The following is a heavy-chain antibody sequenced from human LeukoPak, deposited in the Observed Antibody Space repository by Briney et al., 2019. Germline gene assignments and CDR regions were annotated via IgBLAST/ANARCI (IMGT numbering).Heavy chain of an antibody. V-gene: IGHV4-39*01. Sequence: SGTVSLTCTVSGCTISSCSFYWGWIRRSPGKAVVGIGSIYYSGSNYYNTSIKSRVTISVHPSKNQFSLNLSSVNAADTAVYYCPRHSSGWLGPSYWGRGTLVTVSS. D-gene: IGHD6-19*01. CDR3: PRHSSGWLGPSY. CDR2: IYYSGSN. CDR1: GCTISSCSFY. J-gene: IGHJ4*02.